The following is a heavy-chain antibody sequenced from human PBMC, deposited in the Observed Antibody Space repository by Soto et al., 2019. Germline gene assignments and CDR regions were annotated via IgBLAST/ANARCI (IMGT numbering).Heavy chain of an antibody. D-gene: IGHD6-19*01. CDR3: AKDRGSGGFDY. V-gene: IGHV3-23*01. CDR2: ISGSGGST. Sequence: GGSLRLSCAASGFTFSNYAMSWIRQAPGKGLEWVSAISGSGGSTYYADSVKGRFTISRDNSKNTLYLQMNSLRAEDTAVYYCAKDRGSGGFDYWGQGTLVTVSS. CDR1: GFTFSNYA. J-gene: IGHJ4*02.